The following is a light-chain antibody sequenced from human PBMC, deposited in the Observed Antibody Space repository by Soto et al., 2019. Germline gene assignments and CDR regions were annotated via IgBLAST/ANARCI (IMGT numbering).Light chain of an antibody. J-gene: IGKJ1*01. Sequence: EIVFTQSPGTLSLSPGERATLSCRASQSVSNNYLAWYQQKPGQAPRLLIYGASNRATGIPDRFSGSGSGTDFTLTISRLEPEDFAVYYCQQRSNWPPWTFGQGTKVDIK. V-gene: IGKV3D-20*02. CDR2: GAS. CDR3: QQRSNWPPWT. CDR1: QSVSNNY.